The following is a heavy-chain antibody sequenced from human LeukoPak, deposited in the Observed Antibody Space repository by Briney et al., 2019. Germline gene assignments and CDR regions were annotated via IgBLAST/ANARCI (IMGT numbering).Heavy chain of an antibody. J-gene: IGHJ6*02. CDR3: ARDEQWLVLGYYYYGMDV. CDR1: GGSISSSIYY. D-gene: IGHD6-19*01. Sequence: SETLSLTCTVSGGSISSSIYYWGWIRQPPGKGLEWIGSIYYSGSTYYNPSLKSRVTISVDTSKNQFSLKLSSVTAADTAVYYCARDEQWLVLGYYYYGMDVWGQGTTVTVSS. V-gene: IGHV4-39*07. CDR2: IYYSGST.